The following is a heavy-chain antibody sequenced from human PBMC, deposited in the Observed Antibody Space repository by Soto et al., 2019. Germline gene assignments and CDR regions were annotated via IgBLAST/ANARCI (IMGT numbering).Heavy chain of an antibody. Sequence: GGFLRLSCAASGFTFSSYAMHWVRQAPGKGLEWVAVISYDGSNKYYADSVKGRFTISRDNSKNTLYLQMNSLRAEDTAVYYCARVSPAVVTNASDYWGQGTLVTVSS. CDR1: GFTFSSYA. J-gene: IGHJ4*02. V-gene: IGHV3-30-3*01. CDR3: ARVSPAVVTNASDY. CDR2: ISYDGSNK. D-gene: IGHD2-15*01.